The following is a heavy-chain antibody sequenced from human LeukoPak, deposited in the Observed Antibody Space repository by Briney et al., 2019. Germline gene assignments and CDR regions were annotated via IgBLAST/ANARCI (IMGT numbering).Heavy chain of an antibody. CDR2: IIPILGIA. D-gene: IGHD2-2*01. Sequence: ASVKVSCKASGGTFSSYAISWVRQAPGQGLEWMGRIIPILGIANYAQKFQGRVTITADKSTSTAYMELSSLRSEDTAVYYCAKSSRPYYHYYYGMDVWGQGTTVTVSS. V-gene: IGHV1-69*04. J-gene: IGHJ6*02. CDR3: AKSSRPYYHYYYGMDV. CDR1: GGTFSSYA.